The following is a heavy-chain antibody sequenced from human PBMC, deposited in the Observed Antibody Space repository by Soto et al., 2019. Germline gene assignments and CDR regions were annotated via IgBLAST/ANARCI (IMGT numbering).Heavy chain of an antibody. J-gene: IGHJ4*02. CDR2: IWYDGTNK. V-gene: IGHV3-33*01. Sequence: QVQLVESGGGVVQPGRYLRLSCAASGFTFSSHGLHWVRQAPGKGLEWVAVIWYDGTNKNYADSVKGRFTVSRDNSKNTLELHMNSLRAEDAAVYDCSRDEKGWLYGPDYWGQGTLVTVSS. CDR1: GFTFSSHG. CDR3: SRDEKGWLYGPDY. D-gene: IGHD4-17*01.